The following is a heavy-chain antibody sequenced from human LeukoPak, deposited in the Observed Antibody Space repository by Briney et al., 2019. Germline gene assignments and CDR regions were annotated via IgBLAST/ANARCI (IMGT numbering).Heavy chain of an antibody. CDR1: GFSFRDYS. CDR3: ARGSSTFDY. CDR2: ISSSGNYL. Sequence: AGGSLRLSCAASGFSFRDYSMNWVRQAPGKGREWVSSISSSGNYLYYADSLKGQSTTSRDNAKNPLYLQMNSLRAEDTAVYYCARGSSTFDYWGQGTLVTVSS. J-gene: IGHJ4*02. V-gene: IGHV3-21*01.